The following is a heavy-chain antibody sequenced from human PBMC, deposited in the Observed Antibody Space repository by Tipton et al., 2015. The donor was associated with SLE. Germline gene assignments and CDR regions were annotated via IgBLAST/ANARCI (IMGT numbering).Heavy chain of an antibody. D-gene: IGHD6-13*01. V-gene: IGHV4-34*01. CDR3: ARGGSSWPFDY. J-gene: IGHJ4*02. Sequence: GLVKPSETLSLTCAVYGGSFSGHYWSWIRQPPGKGLEWIGEINHSGSTNYNPSLKSRVTISVDTSKNQFSLKLSSVTAAETAVYYCARGGSSWPFDYWGQGTLVTVSS. CDR2: INHSGST. CDR1: GGSFSGHY.